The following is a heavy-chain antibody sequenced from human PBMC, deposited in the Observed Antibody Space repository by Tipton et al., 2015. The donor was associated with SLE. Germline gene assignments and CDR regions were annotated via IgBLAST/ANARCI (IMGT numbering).Heavy chain of an antibody. V-gene: IGHV3-23*03. CDR2: IYSGGGT. CDR1: GFTFNDYA. D-gene: IGHD3-16*02. CDR3: ARGPYDYIWGSYRGYFDY. Sequence: SLRLSCAASGFTFNDYAMSWVRQAPGKGLEWVSVIYSGGGTSYADSVMGRFTISRDNSKNTLYLQMNSLRGEDTAVYYCARGPYDYIWGSYRGYFDYWGQGTLVTVSS. J-gene: IGHJ4*02.